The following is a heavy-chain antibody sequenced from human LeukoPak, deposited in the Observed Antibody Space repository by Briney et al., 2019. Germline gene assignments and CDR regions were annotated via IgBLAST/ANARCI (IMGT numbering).Heavy chain of an antibody. Sequence: PSGTLSLTCAVSGGSISSSNWWSWVRQPPGKGLEWIGEIYHSGSTNYNPSLKSRVTISVDKSKNQFSLKLSSVTAADTAVYYCATLRESDYYGSGSYLLGMDVWGQGTTVTVSS. J-gene: IGHJ6*02. CDR2: IYHSGST. D-gene: IGHD3-10*01. CDR3: ATLRESDYYGSGSYLLGMDV. CDR1: GGSISSSNW. V-gene: IGHV4-4*02.